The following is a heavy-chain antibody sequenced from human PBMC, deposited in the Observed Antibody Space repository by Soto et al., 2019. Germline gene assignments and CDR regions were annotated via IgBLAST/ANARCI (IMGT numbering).Heavy chain of an antibody. V-gene: IGHV1-69*01. CDR1: GGTFSNYA. Sequence: QVQLVQSGAEVKKPGSSVKVSCKASGGTFSNYAISWVRQAPGQGLEWMGGIIPIFGTPNYAQKFQGRVTITADESTSTAYMELSSLRSEDTAVYYCARDMNYDSSGYYGGFDYWGQGTLVTVSS. J-gene: IGHJ4*02. D-gene: IGHD3-22*01. CDR3: ARDMNYDSSGYYGGFDY. CDR2: IIPIFGTP.